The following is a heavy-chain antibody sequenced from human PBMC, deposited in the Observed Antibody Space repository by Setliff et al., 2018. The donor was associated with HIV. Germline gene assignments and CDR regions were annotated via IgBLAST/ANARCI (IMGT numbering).Heavy chain of an antibody. CDR2: IYTSGSS. D-gene: IGHD4-17*01. CDR1: GDSISSGSYY. Sequence: PSETLSLTCTVSGDSISSGSYYWSWIRQPAGKGLEWIGHIYTSGSSTYNPSLKSRVTISRDTSKNQFSLKLSSVTAADTAVYYCARAPTVVTLLDYWGQGTLVTVSS. CDR3: ARAPTVVTLLDY. V-gene: IGHV4-61*09. J-gene: IGHJ4*02.